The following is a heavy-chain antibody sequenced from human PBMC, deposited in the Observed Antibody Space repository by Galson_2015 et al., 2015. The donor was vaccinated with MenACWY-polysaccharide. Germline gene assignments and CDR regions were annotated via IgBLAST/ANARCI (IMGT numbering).Heavy chain of an antibody. CDR1: GFTFSTYW. CDR2: IKRDGSAK. V-gene: IGHV3-7*01. D-gene: IGHD5-18*01. CDR3: ARDWYTAMLCFDY. J-gene: IGHJ4*02. Sequence: SLRLSCAASGFTFSTYWMSWVRQAPGKGLEWVSNIKRDGSAKYYVDSVKGRFTISRDNARNSLSLQMNSLRAEDTAVYYCARDWYTAMLCFDYWGQGTLVTVSS.